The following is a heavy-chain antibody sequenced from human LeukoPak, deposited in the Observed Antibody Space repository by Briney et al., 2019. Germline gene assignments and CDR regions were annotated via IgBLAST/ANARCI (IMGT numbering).Heavy chain of an antibody. V-gene: IGHV1-8*02. CDR1: GYTFTSYD. Sequence: ASVKVSCKASGYTFTSYDINWVRQATGQGLEWMGWMNPNSGNTAYAQNFQGRVTMTRNTSISTAYMELSSLRSEDTAVYYCAREDYYDSGSNDYWGQGSLVTVSS. J-gene: IGHJ4*02. CDR2: MNPNSGNT. D-gene: IGHD3-22*01. CDR3: AREDYYDSGSNDY.